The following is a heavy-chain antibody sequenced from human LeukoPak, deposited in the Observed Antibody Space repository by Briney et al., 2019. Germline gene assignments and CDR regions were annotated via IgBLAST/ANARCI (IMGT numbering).Heavy chain of an antibody. CDR1: GFTVSSNY. CDR3: ARDLLGFFDY. V-gene: IGHV3-53*01. Sequence: GGSLRLSCAPSGFTVSSNYMSWVRQAPGKGLEWVSVIYSGGSTYYADSVKGRFTISRDNSKNTLYLQMNSLRAEDTAVYYCARDLLGFFDYWGQGTLVTVSS. CDR2: IYSGGST. J-gene: IGHJ4*02.